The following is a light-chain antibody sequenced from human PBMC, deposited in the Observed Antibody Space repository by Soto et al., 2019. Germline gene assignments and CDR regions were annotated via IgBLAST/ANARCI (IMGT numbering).Light chain of an antibody. Sequence: QSVLTQPASVSGSPGQSITISCTGTSSDVGGYNYVSWYQQYPGKAPKLMIHEVTNRPSGVSNRFSGSKSGNTASLTISGLQAEDEADYYCTSFTCSSTWVFGGGTKLTVL. V-gene: IGLV2-14*01. CDR3: TSFTCSSTWV. J-gene: IGLJ3*02. CDR1: SSDVGGYNY. CDR2: EVT.